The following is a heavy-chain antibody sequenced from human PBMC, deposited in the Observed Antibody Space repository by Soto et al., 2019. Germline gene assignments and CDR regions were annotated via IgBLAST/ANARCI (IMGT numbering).Heavy chain of an antibody. Sequence: ASVKVSCKASGYTFDSFANYGISWVRQAPGQGLEWMGWISAYNGDTNYAQEFQGRVTLTTDTSTTTAYMELRSLGSDDTAVYLCARDSKSPTDIYLRPIDYWG. V-gene: IGHV1-18*01. D-gene: IGHD1-1*01. CDR2: ISAYNGDT. CDR3: ARDSKSPTDIYLRPIDY. CDR1: GYTFDSFANYG. J-gene: IGHJ4*01.